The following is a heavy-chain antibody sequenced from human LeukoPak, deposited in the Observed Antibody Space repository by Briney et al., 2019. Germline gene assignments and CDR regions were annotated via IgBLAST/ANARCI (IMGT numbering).Heavy chain of an antibody. CDR3: AKDSTPRIDIVATIPSYYYYYGMDV. D-gene: IGHD5-12*01. CDR2: ISGSGGST. V-gene: IGHV3-23*01. J-gene: IGHJ6*02. Sequence: GRSLRLSCAASGFTFSSYAMSWVRQAPGKGLEWVSAISGSGGSTYYADSVKDRLTISRDNSKNTLYLQMNSLRAEDTAVYYCAKDSTPRIDIVATIPSYYYYYGMDVWGQGTTVTVSS. CDR1: GFTFSSYA.